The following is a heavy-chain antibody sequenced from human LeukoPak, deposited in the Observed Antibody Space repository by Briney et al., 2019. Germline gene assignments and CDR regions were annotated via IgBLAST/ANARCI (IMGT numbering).Heavy chain of an antibody. Sequence: SETLSLTCTVSGGSISSYYWSWIRQPPGKGLEWIGYIYYSGSTNYNLSLKSRVTISVDTSKNQFSLKLSSVTAADTAVYYCARDRRITMVRGVWFDPWGQGTLVTVSS. D-gene: IGHD3-10*01. CDR2: IYYSGST. CDR1: GGSISSYY. J-gene: IGHJ5*02. CDR3: ARDRRITMVRGVWFDP. V-gene: IGHV4-59*01.